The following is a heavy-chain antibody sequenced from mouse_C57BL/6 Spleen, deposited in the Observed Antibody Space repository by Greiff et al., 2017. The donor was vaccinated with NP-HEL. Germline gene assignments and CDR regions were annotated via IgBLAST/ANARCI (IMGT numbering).Heavy chain of an antibody. D-gene: IGHD1-1*01. V-gene: IGHV5-6*02. CDR1: GFTFSSYG. CDR2: ISSGGSYT. CDR3: ARHSYYYGSSSYWYFDV. J-gene: IGHJ1*03. Sequence: DVMLVESGGDLVKPGGSLKLSCAASGFTFSSYGMSWVRQTPDKRLEWVATISSGGSYTYYPDSVKGRFTISRDNAKNTLYLQMSSLKSEDTAMYYCARHSYYYGSSSYWYFDVWGTGTTVTVSS.